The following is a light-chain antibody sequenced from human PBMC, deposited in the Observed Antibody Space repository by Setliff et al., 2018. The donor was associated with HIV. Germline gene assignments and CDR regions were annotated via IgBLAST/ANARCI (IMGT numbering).Light chain of an antibody. Sequence: QSALAQPASVSGSPGQSITISCTGTSSDVGGYNYVSWYQQHPGKAPKLMIYDVSTRPSGVSNRSSGSKSGNTASLTISGLQAEDEADYYCCSYTSSSTRLFGGGTKVTVL. V-gene: IGLV2-14*01. CDR1: SSDVGGYNY. J-gene: IGLJ2*01. CDR3: CSYTSSSTRL. CDR2: DVS.